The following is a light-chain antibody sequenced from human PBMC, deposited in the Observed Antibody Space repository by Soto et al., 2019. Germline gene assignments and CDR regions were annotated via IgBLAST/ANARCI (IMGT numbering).Light chain of an antibody. CDR3: CSYAGTTTV. V-gene: IGLV2-23*01. J-gene: IGLJ2*01. Sequence: QSVLTQPRSVSGSPGQSVTISCTRTSSDFGTYNFFAWYQQHPGEAPKLIIYEATQRPSGVSNRFSGSKSGNTASLTISGLQADDEADYYCCSYAGTTTVFGGGTKLTVL. CDR1: SSDFGTYNF. CDR2: EAT.